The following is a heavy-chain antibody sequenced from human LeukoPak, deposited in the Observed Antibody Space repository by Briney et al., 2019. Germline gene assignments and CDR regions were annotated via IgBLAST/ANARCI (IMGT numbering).Heavy chain of an antibody. CDR2: ISYDGSNK. V-gene: IGHV3-30-3*01. Sequence: PGGSLRLSCAASGFTFSSYAMHWVRQARGKGLEWVAVISYDGSNKYYADSVKGRFTISRDNSKNTLYLQMNSLRAEDTAVYYCARDPLGPERASDYWGQGTLVTVSS. CDR3: ARDPLGPERASDY. D-gene: IGHD7-27*01. J-gene: IGHJ4*02. CDR1: GFTFSSYA.